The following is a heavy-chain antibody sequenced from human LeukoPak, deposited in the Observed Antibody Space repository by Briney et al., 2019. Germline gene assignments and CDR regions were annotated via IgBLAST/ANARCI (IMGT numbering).Heavy chain of an antibody. J-gene: IGHJ4*02. CDR2: IYYSGST. CDR1: GGSISSGGYY. Sequence: SQTLSLTCTVSGGSISSGGYYWSWIRQHPGKGLEWIGYIYYSGSTYYNPSLKSRVTISVDTSKNQFSLKLSSVTAADTAVYYCASIPTRYDILTDYNFDYWGQGTLVTVSS. CDR3: ASIPTRYDILTDYNFDY. V-gene: IGHV4-31*03. D-gene: IGHD3-9*01.